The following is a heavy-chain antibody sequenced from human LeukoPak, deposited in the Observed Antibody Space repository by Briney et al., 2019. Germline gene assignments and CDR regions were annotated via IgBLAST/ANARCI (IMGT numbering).Heavy chain of an antibody. Sequence: SETLSLTRTVSGVSITSYYWSWFRQPPGKGLGFIGYIFYTGSTNYNPSLKSRVTISVDTSKNQFSLKLSSVTAADTAVYYCARVGSGWFYYFDYWGQGTLVTVSS. D-gene: IGHD6-19*01. V-gene: IGHV4-59*01. CDR3: ARVGSGWFYYFDY. CDR2: IFYTGST. CDR1: GVSITSYY. J-gene: IGHJ4*02.